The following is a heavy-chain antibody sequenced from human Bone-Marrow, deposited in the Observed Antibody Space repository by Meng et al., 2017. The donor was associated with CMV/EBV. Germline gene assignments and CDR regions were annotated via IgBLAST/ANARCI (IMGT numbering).Heavy chain of an antibody. CDR3: ARTRYCSSTSCQGNFDY. J-gene: IGHJ4*02. D-gene: IGHD2-2*01. CDR2: INHSGST. CDR1: GGSFSCYY. Sequence: QVQLQQWGAGLLKPSETLSLTGAVYGGSFSCYYWSWIRQPPGKGLEWIGEINHSGSTNYNPSLKSRVTISVDTSKNQFSLKLSSVTAADTAVYYCARTRYCSSTSCQGNFDYWGQGTLVTVSS. V-gene: IGHV4-34*01.